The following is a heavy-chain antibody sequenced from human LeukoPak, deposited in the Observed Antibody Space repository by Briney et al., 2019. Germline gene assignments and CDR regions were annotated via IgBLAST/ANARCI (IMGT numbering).Heavy chain of an antibody. J-gene: IGHJ4*02. D-gene: IGHD3-10*01. Sequence: PSETLSLTCTVSGGSISSYYWSWIRQPPGKGLEWIGYIYYSGSTNYTPSLKSRITISVDTSRNQFSLKLNSVTAADTAVYYCARSGRGSSAGFDYWGQGTPVTVSS. V-gene: IGHV4-59*01. CDR2: IYYSGST. CDR3: ARSGRGSSAGFDY. CDR1: GGSISSYY.